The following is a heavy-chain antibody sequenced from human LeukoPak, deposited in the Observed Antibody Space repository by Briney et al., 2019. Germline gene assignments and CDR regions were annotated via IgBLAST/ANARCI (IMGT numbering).Heavy chain of an antibody. CDR3: AMSGGVSFDI. J-gene: IGHJ3*02. CDR1: GFTFSSYS. D-gene: IGHD3-3*01. CDR2: ISSSSSTI. V-gene: IGHV3-48*01. Sequence: PGGSLRLSCAASGFTFSSYSMNWVRQAPGKRLEWVSYISSSSSTIYYADSVKGRFTISRDNAKNSLYLQMNSLRAEDTAVYYCAMSGGVSFDIWGQGTMVTVSS.